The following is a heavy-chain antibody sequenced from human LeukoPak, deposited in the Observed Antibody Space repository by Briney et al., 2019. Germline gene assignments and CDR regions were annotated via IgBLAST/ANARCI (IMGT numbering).Heavy chain of an antibody. Sequence: GGSLRLACAASGFTFSDYYMSWLRQAPGKGVEWVSYISSSGSNIYYADSVKRRFTISMDNAKNSLYLQLNSLRPQDTAVYYCARGGTAMPKRAFGYWGQGTLVTVSS. D-gene: IGHD5-18*01. CDR3: ARGGTAMPKRAFGY. J-gene: IGHJ4*02. V-gene: IGHV3-11*01. CDR2: ISSSGSNI. CDR1: GFTFSDYY.